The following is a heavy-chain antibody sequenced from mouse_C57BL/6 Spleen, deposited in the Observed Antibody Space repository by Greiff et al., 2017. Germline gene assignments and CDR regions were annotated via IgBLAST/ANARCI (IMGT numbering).Heavy chain of an antibody. D-gene: IGHD2-3*01. Sequence: VQLQQPGAELVKPGASVKMSCKASGYTFTSYWITWVKQRPGQGLEWIGDIYPGSGSTNYNEKFKSKATLTVDTSSSTAYMQLSSLTSEDSAVYYCARGDGYYGGYFDVWGTGTTVTVSS. CDR3: ARGDGYYGGYFDV. V-gene: IGHV1-55*01. CDR2: IYPGSGST. J-gene: IGHJ1*03. CDR1: GYTFTSYW.